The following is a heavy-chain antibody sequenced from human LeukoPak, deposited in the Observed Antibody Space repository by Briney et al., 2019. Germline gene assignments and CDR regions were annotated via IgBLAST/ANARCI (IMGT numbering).Heavy chain of an antibody. J-gene: IGHJ4*02. CDR3: ARDLGITMVRGVWNY. CDR2: IIPIFGTA. CDR1: GGTFSSYA. Sequence: ASVKVSCKASGGTFSSYAISWVRQAPGQGLEWMGGIIPIFGTANYAQKFQGRVTMTRDMSTSTVYMELSSLRSEDTAVYYCARDLGITMVRGVWNYWGQGTLVTVSS. V-gene: IGHV1-69*05. D-gene: IGHD3-10*01.